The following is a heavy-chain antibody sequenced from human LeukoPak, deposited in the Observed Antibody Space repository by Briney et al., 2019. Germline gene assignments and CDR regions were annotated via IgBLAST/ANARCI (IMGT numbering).Heavy chain of an antibody. CDR2: IRSKANSYAT. Sequence: SGGSLRLSCAASGFTFGGSAMHWVRQASGKGLEWVGRIRSKANSYATAYAASVKGRFTISRDDSKNTAYLQMNSLKTEDTAVYYCTRAVSSGWYISDYWGQGTLVTVSS. D-gene: IGHD6-19*01. J-gene: IGHJ4*02. CDR1: GFTFGGSA. V-gene: IGHV3-73*01. CDR3: TRAVSSGWYISDY.